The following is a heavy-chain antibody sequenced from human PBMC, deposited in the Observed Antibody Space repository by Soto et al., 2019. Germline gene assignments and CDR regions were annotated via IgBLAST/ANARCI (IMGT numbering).Heavy chain of an antibody. J-gene: IGHJ4*02. CDR2: ITGSGGST. CDR3: AKRSSSSRPYYFDY. Sequence: EVQLLESGGGLAQPGGSLRLSCAASGFTFSGFAMSWVRQAPGKGLEWVSAITGSGGSTYHADSVKGRFTISRDNSKNTLYLEMNSLRADDTAVYYCAKRSSSSRPYYFDYWGQGTLATVSS. V-gene: IGHV3-23*01. CDR1: GFTFSGFA. D-gene: IGHD6-6*01.